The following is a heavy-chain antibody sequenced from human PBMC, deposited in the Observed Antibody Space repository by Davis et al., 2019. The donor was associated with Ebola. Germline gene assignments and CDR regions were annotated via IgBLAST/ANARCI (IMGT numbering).Heavy chain of an antibody. CDR3: ARGRRLWFREFDY. V-gene: IGHV3-48*03. CDR1: GVTFSSYE. D-gene: IGHD3-10*01. Sequence: GGSLRLSCAASGVTFSSYEMNWVRQAPGKGLEWVSYISSSGSTIYYADSVKGRFTISRDNAKNSLYLQMNSLRAEDTAVYYCARGRRLWFREFDYWGQGTLVTVSS. CDR2: ISSSGSTI. J-gene: IGHJ4*02.